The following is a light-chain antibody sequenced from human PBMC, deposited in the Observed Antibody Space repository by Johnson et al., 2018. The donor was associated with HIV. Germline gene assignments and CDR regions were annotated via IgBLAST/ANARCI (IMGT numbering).Light chain of an antibody. CDR3: VTWESSLTVVV. CDR1: SSNIGNNY. V-gene: IGLV1-51*02. Sequence: QLVLTQPPSVSAAPGQKVTISCSGSSSNIGNNYVSWYQQFPGTAPKLLIYENNKRPSGIPDRFSGSKSGTSATLGITGLQTGDEADYYCVTWESSLTVVVFGTGTKVTVL. J-gene: IGLJ1*01. CDR2: ENN.